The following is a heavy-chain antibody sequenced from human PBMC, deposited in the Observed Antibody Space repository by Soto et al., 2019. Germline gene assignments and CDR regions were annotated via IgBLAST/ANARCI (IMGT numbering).Heavy chain of an antibody. J-gene: IGHJ5*02. CDR1: GGSVNGYH. D-gene: IGHD3-3*01. CDR3: ATRITVFGLLIPPFDP. Sequence: SETLSLTCAVYGGSVNGYHWNWIRQPPGKGLEWIGEINHTGGTHYNPSLKSRVTMSVDTSKNQFSLRLSSVTAADTAIYYCATRITVFGLLIPPFDPWGQGTQVTVSS. CDR2: INHTGGT. V-gene: IGHV4-34*01.